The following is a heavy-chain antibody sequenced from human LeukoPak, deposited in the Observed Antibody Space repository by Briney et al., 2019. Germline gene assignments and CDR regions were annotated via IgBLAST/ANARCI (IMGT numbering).Heavy chain of an antibody. Sequence: PSETLSLTCTVPGGSVSRGSYYWGWIRQPPGKGLEWIGYIYYSGSTNYNPSLKSRVTISVETSKNQFSLKLSSVTAADTAVYYCARDLRGPGLMWYSSGWHYYYYGMVVWGQGTTLTVSS. CDR1: GGSVSRGSYY. J-gene: IGHJ6*02. V-gene: IGHV4-61*01. CDR2: IYYSGST. D-gene: IGHD6-19*01. CDR3: ARDLRGPGLMWYSSGWHYYYYGMVV.